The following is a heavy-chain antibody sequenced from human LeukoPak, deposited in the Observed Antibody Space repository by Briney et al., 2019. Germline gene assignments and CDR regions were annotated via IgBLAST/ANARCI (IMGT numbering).Heavy chain of an antibody. CDR2: INPSGGST. CDR1: GYTFTSYY. Sequence: ASVKVSCKASGYTFTSYYMHWVRQAPGQGLEWMGIINPSGGSTSYAQKFQGRVTMTTDTSTSTAYMELRSLRSDDTGVYYCARDARTALIDHYYMDVWGKGTTVT. J-gene: IGHJ6*03. V-gene: IGHV1-46*01. CDR3: ARDARTALIDHYYMDV. D-gene: IGHD2-21*02.